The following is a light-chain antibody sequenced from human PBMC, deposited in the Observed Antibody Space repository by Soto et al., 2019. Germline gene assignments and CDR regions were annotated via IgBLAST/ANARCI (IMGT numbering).Light chain of an antibody. CDR1: QSVLYSSNNKNY. CDR3: QKFYSAALI. J-gene: IGKJ4*01. Sequence: DIVMTQSPDSLAVSLGERATINCKSSQSVLYSSNNKNYLTWYQQKPGQPPKLLIDWASTRESGVPDRFSGSGSGTDFTLTISSLRAEDGAVYYCQKFYSAALIFGGGTMVEIK. CDR2: WAS. V-gene: IGKV4-1*01.